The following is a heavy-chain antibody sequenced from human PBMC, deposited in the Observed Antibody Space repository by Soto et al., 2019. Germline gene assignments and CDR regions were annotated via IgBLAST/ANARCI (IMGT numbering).Heavy chain of an antibody. CDR3: ANLGYCGGDCYQSPLDY. J-gene: IGHJ4*02. CDR2: ISGSGGST. Sequence: VQLVESGGGVVQPGRSLRLSCAASGFTFSSYAMSWVRQAPGKGLEWVSAISGSGGSTYYADSVKGRFTISRDNSKNTLYLQMNSLRAEDTAVYYCANLGYCGGDCYQSPLDYWGQGTLVTVSS. V-gene: IGHV3-23*04. CDR1: GFTFSSYA. D-gene: IGHD2-21*02.